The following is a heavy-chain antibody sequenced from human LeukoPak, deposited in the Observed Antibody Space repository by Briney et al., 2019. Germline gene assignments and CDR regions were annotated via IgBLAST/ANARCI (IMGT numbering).Heavy chain of an antibody. CDR3: ARLKAGN. J-gene: IGHJ4*01. CDR1: GFTFSDYY. CDR2: ISDRGDTI. Sequence: PGGSLRLSCTASGFTFSDYYMGWIRQAPGKGLEWVSYISDRGDTIYYADSVKGRFTISRDNANNSVSLQMDSLRDEDTAVYYCARLKAGNWGSGSLVTVSS. V-gene: IGHV3-11*01.